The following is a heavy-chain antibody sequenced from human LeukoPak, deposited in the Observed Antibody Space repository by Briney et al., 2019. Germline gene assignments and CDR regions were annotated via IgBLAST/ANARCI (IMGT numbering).Heavy chain of an antibody. D-gene: IGHD4-17*01. V-gene: IGHV1-24*01. J-gene: IGHJ2*01. CDR3: ATKARPPYGDYGERDWYFDL. Sequence: GASVKVSCKVSGYTLTELSMHWVRQAPGKGLEWMGGFDPEDGETIYAQKFQGRVTMTEDTSTDTAYMELSSLRSEDTAVYYCATKARPPYGDYGERDWYFDLWGRGTLVTVSS. CDR1: GYTLTELS. CDR2: FDPEDGET.